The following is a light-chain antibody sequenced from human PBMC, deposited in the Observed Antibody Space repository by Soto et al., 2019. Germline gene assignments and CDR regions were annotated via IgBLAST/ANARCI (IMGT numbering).Light chain of an antibody. CDR3: QQYHSWPA. Sequence: EIVMTQSPATLSVSPWERVTLSCRASQSVFSSLAWYQQKPGQAPRLLIYGAATRATGIPARFSGSGSGTEFTLNISSLQSADFALYYWQQYHSWPAFGRGTKVEIK. CDR2: GAA. CDR1: QSVFSS. J-gene: IGKJ4*01. V-gene: IGKV3-15*01.